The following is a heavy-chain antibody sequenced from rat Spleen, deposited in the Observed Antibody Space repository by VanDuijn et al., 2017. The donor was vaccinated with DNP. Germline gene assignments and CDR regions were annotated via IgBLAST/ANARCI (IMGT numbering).Heavy chain of an antibody. CDR3: ARRRRIWGALDA. V-gene: IGHV5S11*01. Sequence: EVQLVESGGGLVQPGRSTKLSCTVSGFNFSNYYMAWVRQAPTKGLEWVASISSGGGNTYYRDSLKGRFTISRDNAKSTLYLQMDSLRSEETATYYCARRRRIWGALDAWGQGASVTVSS. CDR1: GFNFSNYY. CDR2: ISSGGGNT. D-gene: IGHD1-11*01. J-gene: IGHJ4*01.